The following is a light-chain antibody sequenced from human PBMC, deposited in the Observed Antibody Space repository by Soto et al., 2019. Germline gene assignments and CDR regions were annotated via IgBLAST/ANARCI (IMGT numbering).Light chain of an antibody. Sequence: QSVLTQPPSASGTPGQRVTISCSGGISNIGSNPVYWHQHLPGTAPKLLVYRNNQRPSGVPDRFSDSKSGTSAFLAISGLRSEDEADYYCAVGDDRMSAYVLGTGTKVTVL. V-gene: IGLV1-47*01. CDR3: AVGDDRMSAYV. J-gene: IGLJ1*01. CDR2: RNN. CDR1: ISNIGSNP.